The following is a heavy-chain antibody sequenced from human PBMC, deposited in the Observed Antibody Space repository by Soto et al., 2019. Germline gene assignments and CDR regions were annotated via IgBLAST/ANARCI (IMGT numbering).Heavy chain of an antibody. Sequence: EVQLVESGGGLVQPGGSLRLSCAASGFTFSNYWMYWVRQAPGKGLEWVSRINSDGSVSSYADSVKGRLTISRDNVKNTLYLQMDSLRAEYTAAYFCARGDCVGGTCYSLAGSFYYYMDVWGKGTTVTVFS. CDR1: GFTFSNYW. V-gene: IGHV3-74*02. J-gene: IGHJ6*03. CDR2: INSDGSVS. D-gene: IGHD2-15*01. CDR3: ARGDCVGGTCYSLAGSFYYYMDV.